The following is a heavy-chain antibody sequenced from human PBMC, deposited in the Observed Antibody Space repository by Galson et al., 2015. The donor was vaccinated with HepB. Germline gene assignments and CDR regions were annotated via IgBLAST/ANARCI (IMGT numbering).Heavy chain of an antibody. D-gene: IGHD2-15*01. J-gene: IGHJ6*02. CDR1: GGTYSSYA. V-gene: IGHV1-69*06. Sequence: SVKVSCKASGGTYSSYAISWVRQAPGQGLEWMGGIIPIFGTANYAQKFQGRVTITADKSTSTAYMELSSLRSEDTAVYYCARGYCSGGSCYSTYYYGMDVWGQGTTVTVSS. CDR3: ARGYCSGGSCYSTYYYGMDV. CDR2: IIPIFGTA.